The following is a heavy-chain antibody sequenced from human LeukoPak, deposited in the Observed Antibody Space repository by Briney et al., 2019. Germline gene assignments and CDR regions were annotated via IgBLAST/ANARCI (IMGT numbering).Heavy chain of an antibody. Sequence: TTSETLSLTCTVSGGSISSYYWSWIRQPPGKGLEWIGYIYTSGSTNYNPSLKSRVTISVDTSKNQFSLKLSSVTAADTAVYYCARHSWEILFGYRGFDPWGQGTLVTVSS. CDR2: IYTSGST. D-gene: IGHD1-26*01. J-gene: IGHJ5*02. V-gene: IGHV4-4*09. CDR1: GGSISSYY. CDR3: ARHSWEILFGYRGFDP.